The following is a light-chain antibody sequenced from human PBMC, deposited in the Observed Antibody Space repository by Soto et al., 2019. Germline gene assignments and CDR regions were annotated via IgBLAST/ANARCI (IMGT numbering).Light chain of an antibody. CDR2: AAS. CDR3: QRANGWTT. CDR1: QGISSW. V-gene: IGKV1-12*01. J-gene: IGKJ5*01. Sequence: DIQMTQSPSSVSASVGDRVTITCRASQGISSWLAWYQQKPGKAPKLLIYAASSLQSGVPSRFSGSGLGKVFPPPIATLQLKDFEIYFCQRANGWTTFGQGTRLE.